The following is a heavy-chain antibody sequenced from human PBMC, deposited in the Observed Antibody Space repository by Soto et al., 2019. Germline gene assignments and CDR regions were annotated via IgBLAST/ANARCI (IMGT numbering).Heavy chain of an antibody. CDR3: ATDPNIAVAGTFAYFYYGMDV. CDR2: IIPIFGTA. J-gene: IGHJ6*02. V-gene: IGHV1-69*01. CDR1: GGTFSSYA. D-gene: IGHD6-13*01. Sequence: QVQLVQSGAEVKKPGSSVKVSCKASGGTFSSYAISWVRQAPGQGLEWMGGIIPIFGTANNAQKFQGRVTLTAEASTSTAYMELSSLRSEDTAVYYCATDPNIAVAGTFAYFYYGMDVWGQGTTVTVSS.